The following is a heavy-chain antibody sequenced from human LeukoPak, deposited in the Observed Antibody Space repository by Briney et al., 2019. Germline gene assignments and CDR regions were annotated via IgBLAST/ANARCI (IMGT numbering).Heavy chain of an antibody. Sequence: GGSLRLSCAASGFTFSSYSMNWVRQAPGKGLEWVSYISSGSSTIYYADSVKGRFTISRDNAKNSLYLQMNSLRAADTAVYYCASRIVYDSSGYYPDYWGQGTLVTVSS. D-gene: IGHD3-22*01. J-gene: IGHJ4*02. V-gene: IGHV3-48*04. CDR3: ASRIVYDSSGYYPDY. CDR2: ISSGSSTI. CDR1: GFTFSSYS.